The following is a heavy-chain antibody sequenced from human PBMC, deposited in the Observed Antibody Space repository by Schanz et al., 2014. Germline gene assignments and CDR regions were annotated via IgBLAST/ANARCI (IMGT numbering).Heavy chain of an antibody. Sequence: EVQLVESGGGLVQPGGSLTLSCAASGFTFSSYLMSWVRQAPGKGLEWVSGIGGSGGSTDYADSVKGRFTISRDNSKNTVYLQMNSLRSEDTAVYYCTRDRGALINHNDALDLWGQGTMVSVSS. CDR3: TRDRGALINHNDALDL. D-gene: IGHD3-16*01. CDR2: IGGSGGST. J-gene: IGHJ3*01. V-gene: IGHV3-23*04. CDR1: GFTFSSYL.